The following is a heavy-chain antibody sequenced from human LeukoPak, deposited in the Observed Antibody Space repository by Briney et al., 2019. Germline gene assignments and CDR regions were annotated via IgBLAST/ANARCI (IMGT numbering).Heavy chain of an antibody. V-gene: IGHV3-23*01. CDR1: RFTFSSYA. Sequence: PGGSLRLSCAASRFTFSSYAMNWVRQAPGKGLEWVSQISGSGGETYYADSVQGRFTISRDNSKNTLYLQMNSLRAEDTAVYYCARFAGIAAADPFDYWGQGTLVTVSS. D-gene: IGHD6-13*01. CDR3: ARFAGIAAADPFDY. J-gene: IGHJ4*02. CDR2: ISGSGGET.